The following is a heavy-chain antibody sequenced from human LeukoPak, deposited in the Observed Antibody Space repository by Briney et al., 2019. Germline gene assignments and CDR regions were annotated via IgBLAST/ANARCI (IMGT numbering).Heavy chain of an antibody. CDR2: IYYSGST. CDR1: GGSISSGGYY. J-gene: IGHJ5*02. Sequence: SETLSLTCSVSGGSISSGGYYWGWIRQQPGEGLEWIGYIYYSGSTYSNPSLKSRVTISVDTSKNQFSLKLSSVTAADTAVYYCARGRDRGSAGVNWFDPWGQGTLVTVSS. D-gene: IGHD5-24*01. CDR3: ARGRDRGSAGVNWFDP. V-gene: IGHV4-31*03.